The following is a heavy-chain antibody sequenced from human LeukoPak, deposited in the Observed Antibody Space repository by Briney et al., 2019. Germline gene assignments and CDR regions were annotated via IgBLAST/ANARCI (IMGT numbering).Heavy chain of an antibody. D-gene: IGHD6-13*01. J-gene: IGHJ3*02. V-gene: IGHV1-46*01. Sequence: ASVKVSCKASVYTFTRYYMHWVRQAPGQGLEWMGIINPSGGSTSYAQKFQGRVTMTTDTSTSTVYMELTSLRSEDTAVYYCASSLRTGYSSQGAFDIWGQGTMVSVSS. CDR2: INPSGGST. CDR3: ASSLRTGYSSQGAFDI. CDR1: VYTFTRYY.